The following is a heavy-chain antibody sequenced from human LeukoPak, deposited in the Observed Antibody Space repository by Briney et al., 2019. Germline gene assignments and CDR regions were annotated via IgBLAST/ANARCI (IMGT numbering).Heavy chain of an antibody. CDR2: IWYDGSNK. CDR1: GFRFSNYG. V-gene: IGHV3-33*03. CDR3: ATTGGMYHNDRSGYYPNY. Sequence: SGGSLRLSCAGSGFRFSNYGMHWVRQAPGKGLEWVAIIWYDGSNKNYAESVKGRATISRDNAKKTLYLQISSLRAEDTAVYYCATTGGMYHNDRSGYYPNYWGQGTLVTVSS. J-gene: IGHJ4*02. D-gene: IGHD3-22*01.